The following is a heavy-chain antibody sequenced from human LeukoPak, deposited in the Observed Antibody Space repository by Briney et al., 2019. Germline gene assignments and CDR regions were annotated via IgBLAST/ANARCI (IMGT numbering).Heavy chain of an antibody. J-gene: IGHJ4*02. CDR3: ARASSGWYRIDY. V-gene: IGHV4-59*08. CDR1: GGSISSYY. CDR2: IYYSGST. Sequence: SETLSLTCTVSGGSISSYYWSWIRQPPGKGLEWIGYIYYSGSTNYNPSLKSRVTISVDTSKNQFSLKLSSVTAADTAVYYCARASSGWYRIDYWGQGTLVTVSS. D-gene: IGHD6-19*01.